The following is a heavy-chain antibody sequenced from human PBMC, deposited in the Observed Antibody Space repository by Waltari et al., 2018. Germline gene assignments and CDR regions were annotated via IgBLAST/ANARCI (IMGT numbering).Heavy chain of an antibody. Sequence: QVQLQESGPGLVKPSGTLSLTCAVSGGPISSSNWWGWVRQPPGKGLEWIGEIYHSGSTNYNPSLKSRVTISVDKSKNQFSLKLSSVTAADTAVYCCARTTQRYNWNDVGAFDIWGQGTMVTVSS. V-gene: IGHV4-4*01. CDR3: ARTTQRYNWNDVGAFDI. D-gene: IGHD1-1*01. CDR2: IYHSGST. CDR1: GGPISSSNW. J-gene: IGHJ3*02.